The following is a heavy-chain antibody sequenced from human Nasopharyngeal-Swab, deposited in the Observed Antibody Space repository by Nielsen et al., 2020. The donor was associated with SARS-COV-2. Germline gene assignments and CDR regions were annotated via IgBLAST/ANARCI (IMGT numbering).Heavy chain of an antibody. V-gene: IGHV3-48*03. CDR3: ARASRGWS. CDR2: ISSSGTPI. D-gene: IGHD6-19*01. J-gene: IGHJ5*02. Sequence: GGSLRLSCAASGLTFDNYEMNWVRQAPGKGLEWVSFISSSGTPIQYADSVKDRFTISRDDAKNSLFLQMNSLRVEDAAVYYCARASRGWSWGQGTLVTFSS. CDR1: GLTFDNYE.